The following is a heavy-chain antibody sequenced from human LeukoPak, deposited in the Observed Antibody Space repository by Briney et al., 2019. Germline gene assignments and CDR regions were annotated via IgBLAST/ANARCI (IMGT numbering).Heavy chain of an antibody. Sequence: QSGGSLRLSCAASGFTFSSYGMHWVRQAPGRGLEWVAVISYDGSNKYYADSVKGRFTISRVNSKNTLYLQMNSLRAEDTALYYCAKDYYDVLTGYYGPDYWGQGTLVTVSS. J-gene: IGHJ4*02. CDR2: ISYDGSNK. CDR1: GFTFSSYG. CDR3: AKDYYDVLTGYYGPDY. D-gene: IGHD3-9*01. V-gene: IGHV3-30*18.